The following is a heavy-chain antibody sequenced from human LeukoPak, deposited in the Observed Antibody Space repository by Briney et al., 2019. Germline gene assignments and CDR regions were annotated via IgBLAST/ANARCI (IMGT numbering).Heavy chain of an antibody. CDR1: VFTFSIYA. J-gene: IGHJ4*02. CDR3: AKDYGRSGWDY. Sequence: GGCLRLSCAASVFTFSIYAMSCVREARGKGLECGSAISGSGGSTHYADSVKGRFTISRDNSKNTLYLQMNSQRAEDKAVYYCAKDYGRSGWDYWGQGTLVTVSS. D-gene: IGHD6-19*01. CDR2: ISGSGGST. V-gene: IGHV3-23*01.